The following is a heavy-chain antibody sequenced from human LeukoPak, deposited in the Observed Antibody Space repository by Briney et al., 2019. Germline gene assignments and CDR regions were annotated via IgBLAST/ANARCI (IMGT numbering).Heavy chain of an antibody. D-gene: IGHD5-18*01. J-gene: IGHJ4*02. CDR3: ARIWDTAMAQPFDY. V-gene: IGHV1-3*01. Sequence: ASVKVSCKASGYTFTSYAMHWVRQAPGQRLEWMGWINAGNGNTKYSQKFQGRVTITADESTSTAYMELSSLRSEDTAVYYCARIWDTAMAQPFDYWGQGTLVTVSS. CDR2: INAGNGNT. CDR1: GYTFTSYA.